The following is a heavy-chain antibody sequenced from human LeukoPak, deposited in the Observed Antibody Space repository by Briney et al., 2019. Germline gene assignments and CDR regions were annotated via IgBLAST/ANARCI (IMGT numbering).Heavy chain of an antibody. CDR2: INHSGST. D-gene: IGHD1-26*01. V-gene: IGHV4-34*01. J-gene: IGHJ4*02. CDR1: GGSFSGYY. Sequence: SETLSLTCAVYGGSFSGYYWSWIRQPPGKGLEWIGEINHSGSTNYNPSLKSRVTISVDTSKNQFSLKLSSVTAADTAVYYCASQIVGAIYWGQGTLVTVSS. CDR3: ASQIVGAIY.